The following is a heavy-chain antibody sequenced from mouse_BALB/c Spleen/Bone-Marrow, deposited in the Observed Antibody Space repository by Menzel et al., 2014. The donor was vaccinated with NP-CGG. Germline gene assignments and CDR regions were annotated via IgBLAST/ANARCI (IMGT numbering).Heavy chain of an antibody. CDR1: GFSLTSYG. J-gene: IGHJ3*01. Sequence: VKVVESGPGLVAPSQSLSITCTVSGFSLTSYGVHWVRQPPGKGLEWLGVIWAGGSTNYNSALMSRLSIGKDNSKSQVFLKMNSLQTDDTAMYYCARVSSTMITTVFAYWGQGTLVTVSA. CDR3: ARVSSTMITTVFAY. D-gene: IGHD2-4*01. V-gene: IGHV2-9*02. CDR2: IWAGGST.